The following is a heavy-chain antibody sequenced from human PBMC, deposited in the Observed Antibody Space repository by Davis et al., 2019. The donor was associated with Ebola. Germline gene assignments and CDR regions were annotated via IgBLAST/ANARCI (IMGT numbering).Heavy chain of an antibody. CDR2: IKSNNEGGTT. Sequence: PGGSLRLSCAASGFSFNEVWMHWVRQAPGKGLEWVGRIKSNNEGGTTDYAAPVKDRFTISRDDSEGMVYVQMNSLKTENTAVYYCSGTVTTSSASHRVDYWGQGTLVTVSS. CDR1: GFSFNEVW. D-gene: IGHD4-11*01. CDR3: SGTVTTSSASHRVDY. J-gene: IGHJ4*02. V-gene: IGHV3-15*07.